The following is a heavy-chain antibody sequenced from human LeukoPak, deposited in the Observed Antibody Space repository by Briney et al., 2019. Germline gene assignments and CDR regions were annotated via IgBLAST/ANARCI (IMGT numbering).Heavy chain of an antibody. CDR2: ISWNSGSI. V-gene: IGHV3-9*01. J-gene: IGHJ4*02. CDR1: GFTFDDYA. Sequence: GRSLRLSCAASGFTFDDYAMHWVRQAPGKGLEWVSGISWNSGSIGYADSVKGRFAISGDNAKNSLYLQMNSLRAEDTALYYCAKNYYGSGSGGYFDYWGQGTLVTVSS. CDR3: AKNYYGSGSGGYFDY. D-gene: IGHD3-10*01.